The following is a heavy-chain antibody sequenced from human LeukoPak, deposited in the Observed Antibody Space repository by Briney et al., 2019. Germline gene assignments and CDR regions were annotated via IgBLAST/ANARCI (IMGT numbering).Heavy chain of an antibody. CDR1: GFSFR. V-gene: IGHV3-7*01. CDR2: INQGGSGE. Sequence: GGSLRLSCAASGFSFRMSWVRHTPGKGLEWVANINQGGSGEYYVDSVRGRFTISRDNARNLLFLQMSNLRDEDTAVYYCARSPHPAPVDYWGQGTLVTVSS. J-gene: IGHJ4*02. D-gene: IGHD6-25*01. CDR3: ARSPHPAPVDY.